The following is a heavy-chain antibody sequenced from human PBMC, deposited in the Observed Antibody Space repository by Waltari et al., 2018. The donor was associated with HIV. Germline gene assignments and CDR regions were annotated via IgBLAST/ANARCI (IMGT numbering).Heavy chain of an antibody. CDR2: VSYYGDIE. CDR1: GLAFSSSG. Sequence: QVQLVESGGGVVQPGRYLRLSCAASGLAFSSSGIHWVRLAPGKGLEWVAAVSYYGDIEYYGGAVKGRFTIFRDNSKNTLYLQMSSLGAEDTAVYYCAKGCSSTSCYLSSWGQGTLVTVSS. J-gene: IGHJ4*02. V-gene: IGHV3-30*18. D-gene: IGHD2-2*01. CDR3: AKGCSSTSCYLSS.